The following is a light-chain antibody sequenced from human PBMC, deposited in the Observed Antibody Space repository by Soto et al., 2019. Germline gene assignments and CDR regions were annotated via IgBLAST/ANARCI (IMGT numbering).Light chain of an antibody. CDR1: QSVNSNY. CDR3: QQYGTSLYT. V-gene: IGKV3-20*01. J-gene: IGKJ2*01. CDR2: GAS. Sequence: EIVLTQSPGTLSLSPGERATLSCRASQSVNSNYLAWYQHKPGQAPRHLIYGASSRAPGIPDRFSGSGSGTDFTLTISRLEPEDFALYSCQQYGTSLYTFGQGTKLEIK.